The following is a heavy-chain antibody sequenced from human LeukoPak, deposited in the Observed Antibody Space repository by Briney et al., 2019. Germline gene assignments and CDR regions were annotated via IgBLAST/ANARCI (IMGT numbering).Heavy chain of an antibody. D-gene: IGHD1-26*01. CDR3: ARIGSGSYLALDY. CDR1: GGSISSYY. CDR2: IYYSGST. J-gene: IGHJ4*02. V-gene: IGHV4-59*01. Sequence: SETLSLTCTVSGGSISSYYWSWIRQPPGKGLEWIGYIYYSGSTNYNPSLKSRVTISVDTSKNQFSLKLNSMTAADTAVYYCARIGSGSYLALDYWGQGTLVTVSS.